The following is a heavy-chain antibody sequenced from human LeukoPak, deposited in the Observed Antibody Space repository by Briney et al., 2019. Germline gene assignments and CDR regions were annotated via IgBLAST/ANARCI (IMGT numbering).Heavy chain of an antibody. CDR1: GFTFGSYS. CDR3: ARETEPLDYGDSTNLDY. Sequence: GGSLRLSCAASGFTFGSYSMNWVRQAPGKGLEWVAFIGSRTGNIYYADSVKGRFSISRDNAKDSVYLQMNSLRVDDTAVYYCARETEPLDYGDSTNLDYWGQGTLVTVSS. V-gene: IGHV3-21*01. D-gene: IGHD4/OR15-4a*01. J-gene: IGHJ4*02. CDR2: IGSRTGNI.